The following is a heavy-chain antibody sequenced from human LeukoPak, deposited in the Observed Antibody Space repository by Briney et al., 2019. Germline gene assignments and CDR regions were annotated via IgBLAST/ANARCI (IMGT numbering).Heavy chain of an antibody. CDR1: GFTFSGYS. J-gene: IGHJ4*02. V-gene: IGHV3-21*01. CDR3: ARGGPGYYLDY. CDR2: ISSSSTYI. Sequence: GGSLRLSCAASGFTFSGYSMNWVRQAPGKGLEWVSSISSSSTYIYYADSVKGRFTISRENAKNSLYLQMNILKAGDTAVYYCARGGPGYYLDYWGQGTLVTVSP.